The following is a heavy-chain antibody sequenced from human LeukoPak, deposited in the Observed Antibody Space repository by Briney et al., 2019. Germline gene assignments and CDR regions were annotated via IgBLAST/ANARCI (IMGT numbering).Heavy chain of an antibody. CDR2: IKQDGSEK. Sequence: GGSLRLSCAASGFTFTTYGMSWVRQAPGKGLEWVANIKQDGSEKYYVDSVKGRFTISRDNAKNSLYLQMNSLRAEDTAVYYCARDMGYLYSGYDWPLQHWGQGTLVTVSS. D-gene: IGHD5-12*01. J-gene: IGHJ1*01. CDR3: ARDMGYLYSGYDWPLQH. CDR1: GFTFTTYG. V-gene: IGHV3-7*01.